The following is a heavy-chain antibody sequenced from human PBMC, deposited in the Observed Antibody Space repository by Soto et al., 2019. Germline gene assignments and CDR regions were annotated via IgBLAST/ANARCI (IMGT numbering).Heavy chain of an antibody. D-gene: IGHD1-1*01. J-gene: IGHJ4*02. CDR2: IYSDGTT. Sequence: EVQLVESGGGLIQPGGSLRLSCAASGFTVSNNHMSWVRQAPGKGLEWVSIIYSDGTTYYADSVKGRFTISRDNSQNTLYLQMNSLRVEDTAVYYCLTAPVVWTYWGQGTLVTVSS. CDR3: LTAPVVWTY. V-gene: IGHV3-53*01. CDR1: GFTVSNNH.